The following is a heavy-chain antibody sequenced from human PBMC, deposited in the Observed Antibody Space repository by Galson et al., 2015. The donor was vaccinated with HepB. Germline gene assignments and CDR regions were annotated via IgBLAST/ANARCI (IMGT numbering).Heavy chain of an antibody. CDR3: ARDFESPQMDLGLLDY. CDR1: GFTFSSYA. Sequence: SLRLSCAASGFTFSSYAMHWVRQAPGKGLEWVAVIPYDGSNKYYADSVKGRFTISRDNSKNTLYLQMNSLRAEDTAVYYCARDFESPQMDLGLLDYWGKGTLVTVSS. J-gene: IGHJ4*02. V-gene: IGHV3-30-3*01. CDR2: IPYDGSNK. D-gene: IGHD3/OR15-3a*01.